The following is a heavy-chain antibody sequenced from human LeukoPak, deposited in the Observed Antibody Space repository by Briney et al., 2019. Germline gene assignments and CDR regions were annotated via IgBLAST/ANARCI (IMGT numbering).Heavy chain of an antibody. D-gene: IGHD3-10*01. J-gene: IGHJ4*02. CDR2: ISGSGGST. CDR3: ARDRGTYYYGSFDY. CDR1: GFTFSSYA. Sequence: PGGSLRLSCAASGFTFSSYAMSWVRQAPGKGLEWVSTISGSGGSTYYADSVKGRFTISRDNSKNSLYLQMNSLRAEDTAVYYCARDRGTYYYGSFDYWGQGTLVTVSS. V-gene: IGHV3-23*01.